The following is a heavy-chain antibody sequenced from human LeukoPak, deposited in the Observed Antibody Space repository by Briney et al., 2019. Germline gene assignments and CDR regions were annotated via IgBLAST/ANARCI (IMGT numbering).Heavy chain of an antibody. CDR1: GGSISSGDYY. J-gene: IGHJ5*02. CDR3: AHIAAPGTA. Sequence: SETLSLTCTVSGGSISSGDYYWSWIRQPPGKGLEWIGYIYYTGSTSYNPSLRSRVTISVDTSKNQFSLKLSSVTAADTAVYYCAHIAAPGTAWGQGILVTVSS. CDR2: IYYTGST. D-gene: IGHD6-13*01. V-gene: IGHV4-30-4*01.